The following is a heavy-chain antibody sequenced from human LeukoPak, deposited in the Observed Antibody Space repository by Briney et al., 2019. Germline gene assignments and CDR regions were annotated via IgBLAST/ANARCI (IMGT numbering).Heavy chain of an antibody. J-gene: IGHJ4*02. Sequence: GGSLRLSCAASGFTFSSYSMNWVRQAPGKGLEWVSSISSSSSYIYYADSVKGRFTISRDNAKNTLYLQMNSLRAEDTAMYYCARVFSGWYFYFDSWGQGTLVTVSS. D-gene: IGHD6-19*01. V-gene: IGHV3-21*01. CDR3: ARVFSGWYFYFDS. CDR2: ISSSSSYI. CDR1: GFTFSSYS.